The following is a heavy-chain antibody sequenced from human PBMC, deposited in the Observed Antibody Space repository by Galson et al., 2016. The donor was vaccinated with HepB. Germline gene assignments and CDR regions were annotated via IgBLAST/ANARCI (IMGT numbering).Heavy chain of an antibody. Sequence: SLRLSCAASGLTFSSYAMSWVCQTPGKGLEWVSAISGNGGSIYNADSVKGRFTISRDNSKNTLYLQMNSLRAEDTAVYYCAVARFLEWFTFDSWGQGTLVTVSS. D-gene: IGHD3-3*01. CDR2: ISGNGGSI. CDR1: GLTFSSYA. J-gene: IGHJ4*02. CDR3: AVARFLEWFTFDS. V-gene: IGHV3-23*01.